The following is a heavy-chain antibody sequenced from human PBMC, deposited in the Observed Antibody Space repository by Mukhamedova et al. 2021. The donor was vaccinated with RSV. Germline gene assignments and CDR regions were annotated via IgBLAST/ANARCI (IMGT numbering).Heavy chain of an antibody. D-gene: IGHD3-10*01. J-gene: IGHJ4*02. CDR3: GRVFRYYGSPYY. Sequence: HWVRQAPGQGLEWMGWIHPNNGGTKYAQNFQGRVTMTRDTSVSTAYMELSGLTSDDTAVYYCGRVFRYYGSPYYWGQGTLVTVSS. CDR2: IHPNNGGT. V-gene: IGHV1-2*02.